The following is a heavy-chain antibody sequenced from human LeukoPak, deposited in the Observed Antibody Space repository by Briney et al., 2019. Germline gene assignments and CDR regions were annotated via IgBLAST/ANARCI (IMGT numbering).Heavy chain of an antibody. CDR2: IIPIFGTA. V-gene: IGHV1-69*01. CDR1: GGTFSSYA. CDR3: LGDDSSGRDYYYYGMDV. Sequence: SVKVSCKASGGTFSSYAISWVRQAPGQGLEWMGGIIPIFGTANYAQKFQGRVTITADESTSTAYMELSSLRSEDTAVYYCLGDDSSGRDYYYYGMDVWGQGTTVTVSS. J-gene: IGHJ6*02. D-gene: IGHD3-22*01.